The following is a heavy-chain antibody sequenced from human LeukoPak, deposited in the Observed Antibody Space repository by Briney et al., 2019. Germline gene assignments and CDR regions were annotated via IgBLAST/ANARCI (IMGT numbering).Heavy chain of an antibody. CDR2: INPNTGGT. CDR3: ARDRNLYSGSFAS. Sequence: ASVKVSRKASGYTFSGDYVHWVRQAPGQGLEWMGRINPNTGGTNYAQKFQGRVTMTRDTSISTAYMELRRVTSDDTAVYFCARDRNLYSGSFASWGQGTLVTVSS. V-gene: IGHV1-2*06. D-gene: IGHD1-26*01. CDR1: GYTFSGDY. J-gene: IGHJ4*02.